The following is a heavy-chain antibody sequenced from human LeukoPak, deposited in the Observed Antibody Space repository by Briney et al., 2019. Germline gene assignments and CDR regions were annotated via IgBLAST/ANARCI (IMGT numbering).Heavy chain of an antibody. Sequence: GGSLRLSCAASGFTVSSNYMSWVRQAPGRGLEWVSVIYSGGNTYYADSVKGRFTISRDNSKNTLYLQMNNLRGEDTAVYYCAKLTLGPLDYWGQGTLVTVSS. CDR2: IYSGGNT. CDR1: GFTVSSNY. D-gene: IGHD4/OR15-4a*01. V-gene: IGHV3-53*01. CDR3: AKLTLGPLDY. J-gene: IGHJ4*02.